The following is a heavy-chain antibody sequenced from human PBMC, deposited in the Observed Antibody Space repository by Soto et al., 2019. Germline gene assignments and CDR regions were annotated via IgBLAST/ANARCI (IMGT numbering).Heavy chain of an antibody. D-gene: IGHD1-26*01. CDR3: ARDRPSYSGSYLSPGGVYYYYGMDV. V-gene: IGHV3-11*01. Sequence: PGGSLRLSCAASGFTFSDYYMSWIRQAPGKGLEWVSYISSSGSTIYYADSVKGRFTISRDNAKNSLYLRMNSLRAEDTAVYYCARDRPSYSGSYLSPGGVYYYYGMDVWGQGTTVTVSS. J-gene: IGHJ6*02. CDR2: ISSSGSTI. CDR1: GFTFSDYY.